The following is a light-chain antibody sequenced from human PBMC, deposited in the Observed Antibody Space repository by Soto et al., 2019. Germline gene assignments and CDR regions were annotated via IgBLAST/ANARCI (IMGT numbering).Light chain of an antibody. Sequence: EIVLTQSPGTLSLSPGERATLSCRASQSLGGNFLAWYQEKPGQAPRLLIYGASSRASGVPDRFSGSGSGTDFTLTISRLEPEDFAVYYCRQYGRSLGFAVXGGTKVDIK. CDR3: RQYGRSLGFA. V-gene: IGKV3-20*01. J-gene: IGKJ4*01. CDR1: QSLGGNF. CDR2: GAS.